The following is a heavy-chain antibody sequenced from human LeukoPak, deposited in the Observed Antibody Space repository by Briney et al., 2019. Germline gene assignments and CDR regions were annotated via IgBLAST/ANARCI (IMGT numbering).Heavy chain of an antibody. Sequence: GGPLRLSCATSGFSLSGYWMSWVRQAPGKGPEWVARLHADGNEKYYVDSVKGRFTISRDNAKNSLYLQMNSLRVEDTAVYYCARGGYSFDYLGQGTLVAVSS. CDR3: ARGGYSFDY. J-gene: IGHJ4*02. V-gene: IGHV3-7*01. CDR1: GFSLSGYW. CDR2: LHADGNEK. D-gene: IGHD5-12*01.